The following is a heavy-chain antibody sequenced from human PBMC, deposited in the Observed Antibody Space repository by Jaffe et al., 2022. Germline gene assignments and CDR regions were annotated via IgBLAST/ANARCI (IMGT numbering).Heavy chain of an antibody. CDR3: ARVGAVAGTELDY. D-gene: IGHD6-19*01. CDR2: IYHSGST. Sequence: QVQLQESGPGLVKPSETLSLTCAVSGYSISSGYYWGWIRQPPGKGLEWIGSIYHSGSTYYNPSLKSRVTISVDTSKNQFSLKLSSVTAADTAVYYCARVGAVAGTELDYWGQGTLVTVSS. CDR1: GYSISSGYY. V-gene: IGHV4-38-2*01. J-gene: IGHJ4*02.